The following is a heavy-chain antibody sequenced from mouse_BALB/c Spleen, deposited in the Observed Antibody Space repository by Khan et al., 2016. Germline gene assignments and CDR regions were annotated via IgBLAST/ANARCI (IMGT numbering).Heavy chain of an antibody. J-gene: IGHJ4*01. CDR1: GFNIKDYY. CDR2: IDPENGDT. V-gene: IGHV14-4*02. Sequence: VQLQQSGAELVRSGASVKLSCTASGFNIKDYYMHWVKQRPEQGLEWIGWIDPENGDTEYAPKFQGKATMTADTSSNTAYLQLSSLTSEDTAVXCCNACDYNAMDYWGQGTSVTVSS. CDR3: NACDYNAMDY.